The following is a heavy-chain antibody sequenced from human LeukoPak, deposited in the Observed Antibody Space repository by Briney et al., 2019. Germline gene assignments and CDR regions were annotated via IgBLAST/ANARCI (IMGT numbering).Heavy chain of an antibody. J-gene: IGHJ6*04. V-gene: IGHV3-23*01. CDR1: GFTFSSYA. CDR3: AELGITMIGGV. Sequence: GGSLRLSCAASGFTFSSYAMSWVRQAPGKGLEWVSSISGSGGRTHYADSVRGRFTISRDNSKNTLYLQMDSLRAEDTAVYYCAELGITMIGGVWGKGTTVTISS. D-gene: IGHD3-10*02. CDR2: ISGSGGRT.